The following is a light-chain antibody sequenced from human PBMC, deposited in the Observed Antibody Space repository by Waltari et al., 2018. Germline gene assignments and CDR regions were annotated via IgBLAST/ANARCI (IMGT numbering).Light chain of an antibody. CDR1: QSVSSN. CDR2: GAS. Sequence: IVMTQSPATLSVSPGERATLSCRASQSVSSNLAWYQQKPGQAPLLLIFGASTRATGLPARFSGSGSGTEFTLTISSLQSEDFAVYYCQQYSEWPRTFGQGTKLEI. J-gene: IGKJ2*01. V-gene: IGKV3-15*01. CDR3: QQYSEWPRT.